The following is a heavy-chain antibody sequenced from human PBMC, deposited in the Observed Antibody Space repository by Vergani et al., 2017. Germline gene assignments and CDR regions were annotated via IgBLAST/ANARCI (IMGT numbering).Heavy chain of an antibody. Sequence: EVQLVESGGGLVQPGGSLRLSCAASGFTFSSYEMNWVRQAPGKGLEWVSYISSSGSTIYYADSVKGRFTISRDNAKNSLYLQMNSLRAEDTAVYYCAVDYYDSSGYPSDYWGQGTLVTVSS. CDR2: ISSSGSTI. CDR1: GFTFSSYE. J-gene: IGHJ4*02. CDR3: AVDYYDSSGYPSDY. V-gene: IGHV3-48*03. D-gene: IGHD3-22*01.